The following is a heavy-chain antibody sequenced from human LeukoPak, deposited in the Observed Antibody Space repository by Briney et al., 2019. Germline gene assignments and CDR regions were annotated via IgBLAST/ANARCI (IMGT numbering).Heavy chain of an antibody. J-gene: IGHJ3*02. CDR1: GGSISSGDHY. Sequence: SETLSLTCTVSGGSISSGDHYWIWIRQPPGKGLEWIGSIYYSGSTYYNPSLKSRVTISVDTSKNQFSLKLSSVTAADTAVYYCARGYDAHDAFDIWGQGTMVTVSS. D-gene: IGHD5-12*01. CDR2: IYYSGST. V-gene: IGHV4-39*07. CDR3: ARGYDAHDAFDI.